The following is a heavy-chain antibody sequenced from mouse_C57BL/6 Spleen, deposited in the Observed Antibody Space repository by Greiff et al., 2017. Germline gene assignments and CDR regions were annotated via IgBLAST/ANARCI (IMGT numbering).Heavy chain of an antibody. Sequence: QVQLKESGAELMKPGASVKLSCKATGYTFTGYWIEWVKQRPGHGLEWIGEILPGSGSTNYNEKFKGKATFTADTSSNTAYMQLSSLTTEDSAIYYCAGSPYYGYPYYYAMDYWGQGTSVTVSS. V-gene: IGHV1-9*01. CDR2: ILPGSGST. CDR1: GYTFTGYW. CDR3: AGSPYYGYPYYYAMDY. D-gene: IGHD2-9*01. J-gene: IGHJ4*01.